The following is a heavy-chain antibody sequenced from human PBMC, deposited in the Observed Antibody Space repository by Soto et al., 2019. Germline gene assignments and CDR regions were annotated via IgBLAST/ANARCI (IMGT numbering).Heavy chain of an antibody. Sequence: SETLPPACTVTGGPMTCGDQYWTWIRHRPGEALEWFGYINHRGSLYYNPSLKSRVSMSVDTSKNQFSLNLSSVTAADTAMYYCARELRQRQGRNMHVCGQGTSV. J-gene: IGHJ6*01. CDR2: INHRGSL. D-gene: IGHD1-1*01. V-gene: IGHV4-31*03. CDR3: ARELRQRQGRNMHV. CDR1: GGPMTCGDQY.